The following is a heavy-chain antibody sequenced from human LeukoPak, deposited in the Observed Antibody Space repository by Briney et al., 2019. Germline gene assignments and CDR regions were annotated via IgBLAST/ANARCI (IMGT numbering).Heavy chain of an antibody. CDR1: GLTVSNHW. Sequence: PGGSLRLSCVASGLTVSNHWMSWVRQAPGKGLEWVANIKQDGSEKYYVDSVKGRFTISRDNAKNSLYLQMNSLRAEDTAVYYCARDYRNDYGDCAPDYWGQGTLVTVSS. V-gene: IGHV3-7*03. J-gene: IGHJ4*02. CDR2: IKQDGSEK. CDR3: ARDYRNDYGDCAPDY. D-gene: IGHD4-17*01.